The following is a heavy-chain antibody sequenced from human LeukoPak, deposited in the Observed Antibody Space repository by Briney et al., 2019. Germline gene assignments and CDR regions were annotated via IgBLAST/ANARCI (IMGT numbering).Heavy chain of an antibody. D-gene: IGHD3-9*01. Sequence: GASVKVSCKASGYTFTGYYMHWVRQAPGQGLEWMGWINPNSGGTNYAQKFQGRVTMTRETSISTAYMELGRLRSDDTAVYYCAREHYDILTGGSGPSDYYYGMDVWGQGTTVTVSS. CDR1: GYTFTGYY. CDR2: INPNSGGT. V-gene: IGHV1-2*02. J-gene: IGHJ6*02. CDR3: AREHYDILTGGSGPSDYYYGMDV.